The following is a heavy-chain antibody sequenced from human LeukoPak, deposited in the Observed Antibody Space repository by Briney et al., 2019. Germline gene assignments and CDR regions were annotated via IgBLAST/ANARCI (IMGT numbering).Heavy chain of an antibody. V-gene: IGHV3-7*01. CDR3: ARDLAFYATDY. Sequence: PGGSLRLSCAASGFSLSGYWMSWVRQAPGQGLEWVANIGKDGSWIHYADSVKGRFTISRDNAKNSLYLQMNSLRADDTAIYYCARDLAFYATDYWGQGTLVTVSS. CDR1: GFSLSGYW. J-gene: IGHJ4*02. CDR2: IGKDGSWI. D-gene: IGHD2/OR15-2a*01.